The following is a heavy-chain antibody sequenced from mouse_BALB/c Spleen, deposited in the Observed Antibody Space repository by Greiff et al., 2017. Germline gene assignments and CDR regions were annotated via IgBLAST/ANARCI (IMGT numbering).Heavy chain of an antibody. CDR1: GYAFSSSW. CDR3: ARADRYDVTGYAMDY. CDR2: IYPGDGDT. D-gene: IGHD2-14*01. J-gene: IGHJ4*01. Sequence: QVQLKQSGPELVKPGASVKISCKASGYAFSSSWMNWVKQRPGQGLEWIGRIYPGDGDTNYNGKFKGKATLTADKSSSTAYMQLSSLTSVDSAVYFCARADRYDVTGYAMDYWGQGTSVTVSS. V-gene: IGHV1-82*01.